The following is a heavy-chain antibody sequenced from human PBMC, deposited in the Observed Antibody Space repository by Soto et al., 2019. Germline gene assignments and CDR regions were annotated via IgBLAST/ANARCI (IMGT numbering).Heavy chain of an antibody. CDR2: IHPCDSET. CDR3: ARRLSGPKEEYNAYYFYGLDV. V-gene: IGHV5-51*01. D-gene: IGHD1-1*01. CDR1: GYNFTGFW. Sequence: PGESLKISWKGSGYNFTGFWIAWVRPRPGQGVEWIWNIHPCDSETAYSPSLDGQVTISADKSASTASLPWRTLQASDTAIYCCARRLSGPKEEYNAYYFYGLDVWGQGTKVTVSS. J-gene: IGHJ6*02.